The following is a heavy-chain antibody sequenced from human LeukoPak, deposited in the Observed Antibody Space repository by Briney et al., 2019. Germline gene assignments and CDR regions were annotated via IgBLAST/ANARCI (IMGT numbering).Heavy chain of an antibody. D-gene: IGHD2-2*01. CDR2: IYHSGST. CDR1: GGSISSSNW. V-gene: IGHV4-4*02. J-gene: IGHJ3*02. Sequence: ASETLSLTCAVSGGSISSSNWWSWVRQPPGKGLEWIGEIYHSGSTNYNPSLKSRVTISVDKSKNQFSLKLSSVTAADTAVYYCARRRCSSSTCHDDSFDIWGQGTMVTVSS. CDR3: ARRRCSSSTCHDDSFDI.